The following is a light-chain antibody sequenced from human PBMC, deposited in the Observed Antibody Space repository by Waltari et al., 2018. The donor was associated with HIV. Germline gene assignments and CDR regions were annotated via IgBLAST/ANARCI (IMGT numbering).Light chain of an antibody. V-gene: IGLV2-14*03. CDR1: SSNVGGYNY. J-gene: IGLJ2*01. Sequence: QSSLTQPASAPGPSGQSITVPCTGTSSNVGGYNYVAWYQQHPGKALTLMISDVTYRPSVVSHRFSCSKSGNTASLTISLLQAEDAAYYYCISYTSSSTLVFGTGTKVTFL. CDR3: ISYTSSSTLV. CDR2: DVT.